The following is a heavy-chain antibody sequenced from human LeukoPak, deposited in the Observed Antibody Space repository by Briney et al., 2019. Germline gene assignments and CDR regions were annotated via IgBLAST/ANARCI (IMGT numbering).Heavy chain of an antibody. CDR2: IRYDGSNE. J-gene: IGHJ4*02. CDR1: GFTFSSYG. V-gene: IGHV3-30*02. Sequence: PGGSLRLSCAASGFTFSSYGMHWVRQAPGKGLEWVAFIRYDGSNEYYADSVKGRFTISRDNSKNTLYLQMNSLKTEDTAVYYCTTALYDWNDVNYWGQGTLVTVSS. D-gene: IGHD1-1*01. CDR3: TTALYDWNDVNY.